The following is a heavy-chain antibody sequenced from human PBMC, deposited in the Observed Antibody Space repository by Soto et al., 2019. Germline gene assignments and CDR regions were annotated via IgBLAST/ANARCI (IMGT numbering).Heavy chain of an antibody. J-gene: IGHJ6*03. Sequence: QVQLQQWGAGLLKPSETLSLTCAVYGGSFSGYQWTWLRQTPEMGLEWIGEINDSGNINYNPSLKSRVSILVDTAKKQISLRLSSVTAADTAVYYCARGLILWFGELSRRGGYYYYMDVWGNGTTVTVSS. D-gene: IGHD3-10*01. CDR1: GGSFSGYQ. V-gene: IGHV4-34*02. CDR3: ARGLILWFGELSRRGGYYYYMDV. CDR2: INDSGNI.